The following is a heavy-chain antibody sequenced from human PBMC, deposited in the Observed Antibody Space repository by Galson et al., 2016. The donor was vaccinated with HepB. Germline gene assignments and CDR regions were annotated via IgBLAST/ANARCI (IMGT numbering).Heavy chain of an antibody. D-gene: IGHD5-12*01. CDR1: GFTFSSYA. CDR2: ISYGGNNK. J-gene: IGHJ3*02. CDR3: ARVTHSEYDSAWAPRDAFDI. Sequence: SLRLSCAASGFTFSSYAIHWVRQAPGQGLEWVTVISYGGNNKYYADSVKGRFPISRGNSKNTLYLQMNSLRGEDTAVYYCARVTHSEYDSAWAPRDAFDIWGQGTMVTVSS. V-gene: IGHV3-30-3*01.